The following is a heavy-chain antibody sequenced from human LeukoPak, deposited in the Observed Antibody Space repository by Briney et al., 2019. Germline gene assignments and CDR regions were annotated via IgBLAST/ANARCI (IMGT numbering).Heavy chain of an antibody. V-gene: IGHV4-34*01. J-gene: IGHJ4*02. D-gene: IGHD6-13*01. Sequence: SETLSLTCAVYGGSFSGYYWSWIRQPPGKGLECIGEINHSGSTNYNPSLKSRVTISVDTSKNQFSLKLSSVTAADTAVYYCARASGIAAPGTGGCVDYWGQGILVTVSS. CDR3: ARASGIAAPGTGGCVDY. CDR2: INHSGST. CDR1: GGSFSGYY.